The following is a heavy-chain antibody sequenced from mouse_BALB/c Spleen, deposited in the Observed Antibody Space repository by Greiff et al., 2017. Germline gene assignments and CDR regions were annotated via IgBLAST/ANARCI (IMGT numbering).Heavy chain of an antibody. CDR2: IWSGGST. D-gene: IGHD2-4*01. V-gene: IGHV2-2*02. CDR1: GFSLTSYG. Sequence: QVQLKQSGPGLVQPSQSLSITCTVSGFSLTSYGVHWVRQSPGKGLAWLGVIWSGGSTDYNAAFISRLSISKDNSKSQVFFKMNSLQANDTAIYYCARESYDYDGWFAYGGQGTLVTVSA. J-gene: IGHJ3*01. CDR3: ARESYDYDGWFAY.